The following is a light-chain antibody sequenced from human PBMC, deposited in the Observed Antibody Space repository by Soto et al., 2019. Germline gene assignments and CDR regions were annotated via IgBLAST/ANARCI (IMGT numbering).Light chain of an antibody. CDR2: DND. CDR1: SSNIGNNY. Sequence: QSVLTQPPSVSAAPGQKVTISCSGSSSNIGNNYVSWYQQLPGTAPRLLIFDNDKRPSGIPDRFSGSKSGTSATLGITGLQTGDEADYHCGTWDSSLNAGVFGTGTMVAVL. CDR3: GTWDSSLNAGV. V-gene: IGLV1-51*01. J-gene: IGLJ1*01.